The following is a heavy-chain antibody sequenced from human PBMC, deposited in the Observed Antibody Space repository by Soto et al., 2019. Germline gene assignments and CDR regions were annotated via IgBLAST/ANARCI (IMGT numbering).Heavy chain of an antibody. V-gene: IGHV3-66*01. CDR3: ARDRAYCSGGSGRGYFHY. CDR2: IYSGGST. CDR1: GFTVSSNY. Sequence: EVQLVESGGGLVQPGGSLRLSCAASGFTVSSNYMSWVRQAPGKGLEWVSVIYSGGSTYYADSVKGRFTISRDNSKNTLYLQMNSLRAEDTAVYYCARDRAYCSGGSGRGYFHYWGQGTLVTVSS. J-gene: IGHJ4*02. D-gene: IGHD2-15*01.